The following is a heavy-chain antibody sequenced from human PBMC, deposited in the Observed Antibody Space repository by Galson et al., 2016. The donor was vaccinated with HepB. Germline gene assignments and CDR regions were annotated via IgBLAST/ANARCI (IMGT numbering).Heavy chain of an antibody. CDR3: VREGNWNDDSKGGMDV. J-gene: IGHJ6*02. Sequence: SLRLSCAASGFTFSNFWMHWVRQAPGKGLMWVSRISRDGGVTNHADSVKGRFTISRDNSKNTMSLQMNSLRGEDTAAYYCVREGNWNDDSKGGMDVWGQGTTVTVSS. CDR2: ISRDGGVT. V-gene: IGHV3-74*01. CDR1: GFTFSNFW. D-gene: IGHD1-1*01.